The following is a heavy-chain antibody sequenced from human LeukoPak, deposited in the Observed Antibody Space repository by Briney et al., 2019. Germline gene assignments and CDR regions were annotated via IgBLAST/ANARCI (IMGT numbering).Heavy chain of an antibody. CDR3: GKEGGA. J-gene: IGHJ5*02. CDR2: ISGSGGST. V-gene: IGHV3-23*01. CDR1: GFTFSSYA. Sequence: GGSLRLSCAASGFTFSSYAMSWVRQAPGKGLEWVSAISGSGGSTYYADSVGGRFTISRDNSKDMVYLQMNSLEVEDTATYYCGKEGGAWGQGTKVTVSS. D-gene: IGHD3-16*01.